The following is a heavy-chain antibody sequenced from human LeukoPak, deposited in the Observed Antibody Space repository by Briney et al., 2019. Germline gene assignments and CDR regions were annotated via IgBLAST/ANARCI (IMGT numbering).Heavy chain of an antibody. Sequence: PGGSLRLSCAASGFSFSTYAMHWVRQAPGEELEWVALIWHDASHTFYTDSVKGRFTISRDNSKNTVYLQMNSLGGEDTAVYYCAREILGSGSYPDYWGQGTLVTVSS. V-gene: IGHV3-33*01. CDR1: GFSFSTYA. D-gene: IGHD3-10*01. CDR3: AREILGSGSYPDY. CDR2: IWHDASHT. J-gene: IGHJ4*02.